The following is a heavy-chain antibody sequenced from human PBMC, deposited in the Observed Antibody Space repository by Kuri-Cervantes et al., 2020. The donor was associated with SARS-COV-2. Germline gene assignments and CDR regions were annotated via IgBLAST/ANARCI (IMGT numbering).Heavy chain of an antibody. CDR2: ISWNSGSI. J-gene: IGHJ4*02. CDR1: GFTFDDYA. D-gene: IGHD3-22*01. CDR3: AREYRFSSEHYYDSSGYYPPPLDY. V-gene: IGHV3-9*01. Sequence: LTCAASGFTFDDYAMHWVRQAPGKGLEWVSGISWNSGSIGYADSVKGRFTISRDNAKNSLYLQMNSLRAEDTAVYYCAREYRFSSEHYYDSSGYYPPPLDYWGQGTLVTVSS.